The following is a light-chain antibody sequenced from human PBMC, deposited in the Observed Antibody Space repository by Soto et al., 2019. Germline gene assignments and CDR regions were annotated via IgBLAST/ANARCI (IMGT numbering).Light chain of an antibody. CDR3: SSYTTSSTWV. CDR1: SSDVGGYTY. J-gene: IGLJ3*02. V-gene: IGLV2-14*01. CDR2: DVS. Sequence: QSVLTQPASVSESPGQSITISCIGTSSDVGGYTYVSWYQQHPGKVPKLMIYDVSNRPSGVSNRFSGSKSGNTASLTISGLQAEDEADYYCSSYTTSSTWVFGGGTKLTVL.